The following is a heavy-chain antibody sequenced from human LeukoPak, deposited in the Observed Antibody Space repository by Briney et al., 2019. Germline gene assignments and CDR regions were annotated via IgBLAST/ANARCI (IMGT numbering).Heavy chain of an antibody. Sequence: PGGSLRLSCAASGFTFSSHAMHWVRQAPGKGLEWVANIKQDGGEKYYVDSVKGRFTISRDNAKNSLYLQMNSLRAEDTAVYYCARDSTYGSPRAGHWGQGTLVTVSS. D-gene: IGHD4-17*01. CDR3: ARDSTYGSPRAGH. V-gene: IGHV3-7*04. CDR2: IKQDGGEK. CDR1: GFTFSSHA. J-gene: IGHJ4*02.